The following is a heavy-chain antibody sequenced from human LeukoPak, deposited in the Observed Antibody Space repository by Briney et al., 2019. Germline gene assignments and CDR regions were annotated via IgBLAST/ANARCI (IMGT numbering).Heavy chain of an antibody. D-gene: IGHD2-15*01. CDR1: GFTFSSYW. CDR2: INSDGSST. Sequence: GGSLRLSCAASGFTFSSYWMHWVRQAPGKGLVWVSRINSDGSSTSYADSVKGRFTISRDNAKNTLYLQMNSLRAEDTAVYYCAGVEVIGYRDYWGQGTLVTVSS. J-gene: IGHJ4*02. CDR3: AGVEVIGYRDY. V-gene: IGHV3-74*01.